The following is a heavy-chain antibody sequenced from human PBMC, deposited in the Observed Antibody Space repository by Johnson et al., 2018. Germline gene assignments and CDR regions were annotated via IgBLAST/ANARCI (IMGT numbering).Heavy chain of an antibody. Sequence: VQLVQSGGGLVQPGGSLKLSCAASGFTFSGSAMHWVRQASGKGLEWVGRIRSKANNYATAYAASVKGRFTISRDDSQNTAYLQMNSLTTEDTAVYYCTRLGIATNPITTYYSYGMDVWGQGTTVTVSS. CDR1: GFTFSGSA. V-gene: IGHV3-73*01. D-gene: IGHD5-24*01. CDR3: TRLGIATNPITTYYSYGMDV. CDR2: IRSKANNYAT. J-gene: IGHJ6*02.